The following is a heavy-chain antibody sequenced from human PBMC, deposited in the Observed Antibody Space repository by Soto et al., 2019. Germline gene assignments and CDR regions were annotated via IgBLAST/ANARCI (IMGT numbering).Heavy chain of an antibody. V-gene: IGHV4-30-2*01. J-gene: IGHJ5*02. CDR1: GGSISSGGYS. D-gene: IGHD3-3*02. Sequence: SETLALTCTVSGGSISSGGYSWSWIRQPPGKGLEWIGYIYHSGSTYYNPSLKSRVTISVDRSKNQFSLKLSSVTAADTAVYYCARGPPFLPWGQGTLVTVSS. CDR3: ARGPPFLP. CDR2: IYHSGST.